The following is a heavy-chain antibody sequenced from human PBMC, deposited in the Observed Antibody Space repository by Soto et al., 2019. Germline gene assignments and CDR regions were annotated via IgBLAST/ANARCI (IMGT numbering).Heavy chain of an antibody. Sequence: GESLKISCAASGFTFSSYSMNWVRQAPGKGLEWVSYISSSSSTIYYADSVKGRFTISRDNAKNSLYLQMNSLRDEDTAVYYCARGGPFGVVHWFDPWGQGTLVTVSS. J-gene: IGHJ5*02. CDR3: ARGGPFGVVHWFDP. V-gene: IGHV3-48*02. D-gene: IGHD3-3*01. CDR1: GFTFSSYS. CDR2: ISSSSSTI.